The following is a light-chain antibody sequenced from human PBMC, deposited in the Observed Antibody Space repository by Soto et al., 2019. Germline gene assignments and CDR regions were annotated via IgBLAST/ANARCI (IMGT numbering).Light chain of an antibody. J-gene: IGLJ1*01. CDR1: SSDVGGYNY. CDR2: EVT. V-gene: IGLV2-8*01. Sequence: QSALTQHPSAAGSPGQSVTISCTGTSSDVGGYNYVSWYQQHPGKAPKLMIYEVTKRPSGVPDRFSGSKSGNTASLTVSGLQAEDEADYFCCSHAGDNTYVFGTGTKSPS. CDR3: CSHAGDNTYV.